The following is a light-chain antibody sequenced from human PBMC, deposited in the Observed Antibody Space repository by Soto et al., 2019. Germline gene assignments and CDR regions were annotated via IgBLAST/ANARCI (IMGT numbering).Light chain of an antibody. V-gene: IGKV1-8*01. J-gene: IGKJ1*01. CDR3: QQYYSYPRT. Sequence: ILVTQSPSPLSASLADRVKITRRASQGINTDVAWYQQKPGKAPKSLIYAASTLQSGVPSRFSGSGSGTDFTLTISCLQSEDFATYYCQQYYSYPRTFGQGTKVDIK. CDR1: QGINTD. CDR2: AAS.